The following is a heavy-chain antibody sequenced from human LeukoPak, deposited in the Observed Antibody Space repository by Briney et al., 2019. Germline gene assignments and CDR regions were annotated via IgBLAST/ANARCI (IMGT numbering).Heavy chain of an antibody. Sequence: GGSLRLSCAASGFTFSSYAMHWVRQAPGKGLEWVAVISYDGSNKYYADSVKGRFTISRDNSKNTLYLQMNSLRAEDTAVYYCAKQQGELLRLDYWGQGTLVTVSS. CDR1: GFTFSSYA. D-gene: IGHD1-26*01. CDR2: ISYDGSNK. V-gene: IGHV3-30*01. J-gene: IGHJ4*02. CDR3: AKQQGELLRLDY.